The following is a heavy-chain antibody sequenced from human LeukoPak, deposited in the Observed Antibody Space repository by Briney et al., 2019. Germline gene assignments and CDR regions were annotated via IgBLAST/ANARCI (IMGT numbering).Heavy chain of an antibody. CDR1: GFTISSNY. V-gene: IGHV3-66*01. Sequence: GGSLRLSCAASGFTISSNYMNWVRQAPGKGLEWVSIIHNNGDTYYADSVQGRFTISRDNSKNTLYLQMNSLRAEDTAVYYWARDSYSLYWGQGTPVTVSS. D-gene: IGHD2-21*01. J-gene: IGHJ4*02. CDR3: ARDSYSLY. CDR2: IHNNGDT.